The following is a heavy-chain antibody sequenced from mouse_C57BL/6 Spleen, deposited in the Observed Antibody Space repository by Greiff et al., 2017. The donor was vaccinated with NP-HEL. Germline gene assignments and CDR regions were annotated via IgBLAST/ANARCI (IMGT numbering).Heavy chain of an antibody. V-gene: IGHV1-81*01. D-gene: IGHD1-1*01. CDR1: GYTFTSYG. CDR3: ARGITTVVATGYFDY. Sequence: QVQLQQSGAELARPGASVKLSCKASGYTFTSYGISWVKQRTGQGLEWIGEIYPRSGNTYYNEKFKGTATLTADKSSSTAYMELRSLTSEDSAVYFCARGITTVVATGYFDYWGQGTTLTVSS. J-gene: IGHJ2*01. CDR2: IYPRSGNT.